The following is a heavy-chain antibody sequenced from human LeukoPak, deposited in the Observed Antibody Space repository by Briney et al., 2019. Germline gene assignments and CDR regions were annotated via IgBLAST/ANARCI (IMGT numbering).Heavy chain of an antibody. CDR3: ARGTNGYTYGFDY. D-gene: IGHD5-18*01. V-gene: IGHV3-15*01. CDR1: GFTFTNAW. CDR2: IKSKTDGGTT. J-gene: IGHJ4*02. Sequence: PGGSLRLSCAASGFTFTNAWMSWVRQAPGKGLEWVGRIKSKTDGGTTDYAAPVKGRFTMSRDSSRNTLFLQMNSLRAEDTAVYYCARGTNGYTYGFDYWGQGTLVTVSS.